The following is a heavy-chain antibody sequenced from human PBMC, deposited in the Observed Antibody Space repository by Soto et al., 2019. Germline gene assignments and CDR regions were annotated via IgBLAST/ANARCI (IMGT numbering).Heavy chain of an antibody. CDR3: ARYIVVVTATYAFDI. Sequence: QVQLMESGGGVVQPGRSLRLSCAASGFTFSSYAMHWVRQAPGKGLEWVAVISSYDGSNKYYADSVKGRFTISRDNSKNTLYLQMNILRAEDTAVYYCARYIVVVTATYAFDIWGQGTMVTVSS. CDR1: GFTFSSYA. D-gene: IGHD2-21*02. CDR2: ISSYDGSNK. J-gene: IGHJ3*02. V-gene: IGHV3-30-3*01.